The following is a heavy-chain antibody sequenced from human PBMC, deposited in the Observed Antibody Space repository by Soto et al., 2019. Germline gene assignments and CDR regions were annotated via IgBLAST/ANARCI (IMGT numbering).Heavy chain of an antibody. CDR2: TYYRSKWYN. Sequence: SQTLSLTCAISGDSVSSNSAAWNWIRQSPSRGLEWLGRTYYRSKWYNDYAVSVKSRITINPDTSKNQFSLQLNSVTPEDTAVYYCASSYCSGGSCYSKSFVYWGQGTLVTVSS. V-gene: IGHV6-1*01. CDR3: ASSYCSGGSCYSKSFVY. D-gene: IGHD2-15*01. CDR1: GDSVSSNSAA. J-gene: IGHJ4*02.